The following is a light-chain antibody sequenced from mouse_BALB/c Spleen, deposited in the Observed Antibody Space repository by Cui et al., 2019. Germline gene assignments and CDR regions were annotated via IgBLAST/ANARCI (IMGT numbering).Light chain of an antibody. CDR3: QQWSSNPWT. CDR1: SSVSY. CDR2: ETT. Sequence: IVLTQSPAIMSASPGEKVTMICSASSSVSYMHWYQQKGGNGPKRRSYETTKLTCGVPARFSGSGYGTSYSLTISSMEAEDAATYYCQQWSSNPWTFGGGTKLEIK. V-gene: IGKV4-59*01. J-gene: IGKJ1*01.